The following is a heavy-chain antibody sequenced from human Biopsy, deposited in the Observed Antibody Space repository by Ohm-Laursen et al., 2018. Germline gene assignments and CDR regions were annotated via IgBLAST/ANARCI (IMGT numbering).Heavy chain of an antibody. Sequence: GASVRVSCKASGLSFTGYYIHWVRPAPGQGLEWMGWISPKSGDTNYAHKFQGNITMTRDTSMSTAYMEMSRLRCDDTAVYYCALQSVAQMKNFDYWGQGTLVTVSS. CDR1: GLSFTGYY. CDR2: ISPKSGDT. V-gene: IGHV1-2*02. D-gene: IGHD6-19*01. J-gene: IGHJ4*02. CDR3: ALQSVAQMKNFDY.